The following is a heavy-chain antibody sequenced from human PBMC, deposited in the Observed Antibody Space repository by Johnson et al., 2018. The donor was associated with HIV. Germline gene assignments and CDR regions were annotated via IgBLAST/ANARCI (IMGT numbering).Heavy chain of an antibody. CDR3: AREGEWERHAFDI. CDR2: IKQDGSEK. CDR1: GFTFSRYW. Sequence: VQLVESGGGLVQPGGSLRLSCGASGFTFSRYWMSWVRQAPGKGLEWVANIKQDGSEKYYVDSVKGRFSISRDNAKNSLDLQMNSLRAEDTAVYYCAREGEWERHAFDIWGQVTMVTVSS. V-gene: IGHV3-7*03. J-gene: IGHJ3*02. D-gene: IGHD1-26*01.